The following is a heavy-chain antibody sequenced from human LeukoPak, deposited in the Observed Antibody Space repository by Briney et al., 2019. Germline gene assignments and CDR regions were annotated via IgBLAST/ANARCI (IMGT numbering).Heavy chain of an antibody. V-gene: IGHV3-74*01. CDR3: AREVGHYYGMDV. CDR1: GFSFSSYF. CDR2: INSDGSNT. D-gene: IGHD2-15*01. Sequence: PGGSLRLSCAASGFSFSSYFMNWVRQAPGKGLEWVSHINSDGSNTNYADYVKGRFTISRDNAKNTLYLQLNSLRAEDTAVYYCAREVGHYYGMDVWGQGTTVTVSS. J-gene: IGHJ6*02.